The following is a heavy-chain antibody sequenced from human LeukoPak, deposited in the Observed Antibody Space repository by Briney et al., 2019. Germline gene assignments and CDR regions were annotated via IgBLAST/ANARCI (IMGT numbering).Heavy chain of an antibody. CDR3: ARVYYYDSSGYILEGAFDI. J-gene: IGHJ3*02. D-gene: IGHD3-22*01. CDR2: INPKSGAT. Sequence: ASVKVSCKASGYTFSDYYMHWVRQAPGQGPEWLGWINPKSGATSYSQKFQGRVTMTRDTSISTAYMELSRLRSDDTAVYYCARVYYYDSSGYILEGAFDIWGQGTMVTVSS. V-gene: IGHV1-2*02. CDR1: GYTFSDYY.